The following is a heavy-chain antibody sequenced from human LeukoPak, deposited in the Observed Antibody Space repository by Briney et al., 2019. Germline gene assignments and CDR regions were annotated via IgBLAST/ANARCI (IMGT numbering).Heavy chain of an antibody. D-gene: IGHD6-13*01. V-gene: IGHV3-66*01. J-gene: IGHJ4*02. Sequence: GGSLRLSCAASDFTVSGNYMSWVRQAPGKGLEWVSVSYSGGSTYYADSVKGRFTTTRDNSKNTLYLQMNSLRAEDTAVYYCARDKGQQLVLDDYWGQGTLVTVSS. CDR3: ARDKGQQLVLDDY. CDR1: DFTVSGNY. CDR2: SYSGGST.